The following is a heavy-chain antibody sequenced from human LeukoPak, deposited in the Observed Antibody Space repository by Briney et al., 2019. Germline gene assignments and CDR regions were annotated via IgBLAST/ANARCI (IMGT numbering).Heavy chain of an antibody. Sequence: GRSLRLSCAPSGFTFSSYWTHWVRQAPGEGLVWVSRINSVGSSTSYADSVKGRLTISRDNAKNTLYLQMNSLRADDTAVYYCAKSERRITILGVEENMDVWGKGTTVTVSS. CDR1: GFTFSSYW. CDR3: AKSERRITILGVEENMDV. J-gene: IGHJ6*03. D-gene: IGHD3-3*01. V-gene: IGHV3-74*01. CDR2: INSVGSST.